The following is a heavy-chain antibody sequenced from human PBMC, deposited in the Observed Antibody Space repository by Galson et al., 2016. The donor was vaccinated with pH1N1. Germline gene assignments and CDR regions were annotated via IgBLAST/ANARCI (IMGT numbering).Heavy chain of an antibody. Sequence: SLRLSCAGSGFTFSDYWMTWVRQAPGKGLEWVANINQDASVKYYVDSVKGRFTISRDNAKNSVYLQMNSLSAADTAVYYCARVGGTHFGPGSYYDNPFDTWGQGTLVTVSS. CDR1: GFTFSDYW. CDR3: ARVGGTHFGPGSYYDNPFDT. V-gene: IGHV3-7*03. D-gene: IGHD3-10*01. CDR2: INQDASVK. J-gene: IGHJ4*02.